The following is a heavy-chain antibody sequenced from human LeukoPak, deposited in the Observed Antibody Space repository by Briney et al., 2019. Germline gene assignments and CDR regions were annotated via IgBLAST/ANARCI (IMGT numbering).Heavy chain of an antibody. D-gene: IGHD1-14*01. CDR2: IYYSGST. CDR1: GGSISSGDYY. J-gene: IGHJ4*02. CDR3: ARDLLNEGNHLDY. V-gene: IGHV4-30-4*01. Sequence: PSETLSLTCTVSGGSISSGDYYWSWIRQPPGKGLEWIGYIYYSGSTYYDPSLKSRVTISVDTSKNQFSLKLSSVTAADTAVYYCARDLLNEGNHLDYWGQGTLVTVSS.